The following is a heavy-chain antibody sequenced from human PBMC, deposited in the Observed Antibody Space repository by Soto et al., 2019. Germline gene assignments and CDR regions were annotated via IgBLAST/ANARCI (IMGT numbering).Heavy chain of an antibody. CDR3: AGHWFSVAGKFHFDC. Sequence: SETLSLTCTVSGGSINTYYWSWIRQPPGKGLEWIGYVDYSGNSDSSPSLKSRVTISIDTSKKQVSLKLNSVTAAYTAVYYCAGHWFSVAGKFHFDCWGQGIRVTVSS. CDR1: GGSINTYY. D-gene: IGHD6-19*01. CDR2: VDYSGNS. V-gene: IGHV4-59*01. J-gene: IGHJ4*02.